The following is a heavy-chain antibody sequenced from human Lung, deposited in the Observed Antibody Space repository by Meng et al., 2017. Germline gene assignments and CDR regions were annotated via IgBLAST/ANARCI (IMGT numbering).Heavy chain of an antibody. CDR2: IYHSGGT. J-gene: IGHJ4*02. D-gene: IGHD2-2*01. CDR3: ARGLGEAVVPRTMFDY. CDR1: GGSISSSNW. Sequence: VPLREPVSVLGQPSGTRSFTCGVSGGSISSSNWWSWVRQPPGKGLEWIGEIYHSGGTKYNPSLKSRVTISVDKSKNQFSLKLSSVTAADTAVYYCARGLGEAVVPRTMFDYWGQGTLVTVSS. V-gene: IGHV4-4*02.